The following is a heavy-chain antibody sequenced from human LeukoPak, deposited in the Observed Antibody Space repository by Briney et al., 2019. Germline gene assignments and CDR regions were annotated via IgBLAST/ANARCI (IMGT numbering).Heavy chain of an antibody. CDR2: ISYDGSNK. CDR3: ALRGTIFGVAVYYMDV. V-gene: IGHV3-30*03. Sequence: GGSLRLSCTASGFTFSNYGMHWVRQAPGKGLEWVAVISYDGSNKYYADSVKGRFTISRDNSKNTLYLQMNSLRAEDTAVYYCALRGTIFGVAVYYMDVWGKGTTVTVSS. D-gene: IGHD3-3*01. J-gene: IGHJ6*03. CDR1: GFTFSNYG.